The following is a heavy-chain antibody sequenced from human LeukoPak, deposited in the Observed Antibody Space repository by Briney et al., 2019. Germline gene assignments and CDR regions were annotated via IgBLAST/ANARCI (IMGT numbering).Heavy chain of an antibody. CDR1: GFTFSSYA. D-gene: IGHD6-13*01. Sequence: PGGSLRLSCAASGFTFSSYAMSWVHQAPGKGLEWVSAISGSGGSTYYADSVKGRFTISRDNSKNTLYLQMNSLRAEDTAVYYCASFLSSWLTFDYWGQGTLVTVSS. CDR3: ASFLSSWLTFDY. V-gene: IGHV3-23*01. J-gene: IGHJ4*02. CDR2: ISGSGGST.